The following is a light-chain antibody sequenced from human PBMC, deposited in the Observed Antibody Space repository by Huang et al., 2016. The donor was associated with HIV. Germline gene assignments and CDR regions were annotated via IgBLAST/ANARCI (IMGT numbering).Light chain of an antibody. CDR1: QDIANS. V-gene: IGKV1-17*03. CDR2: GTS. CDR3: LQHNTYPWM. Sequence: DIQMTQTPSAMSASVGDRVTITCRASQDIANSLAWFQQKPGKVPRPLIYGTSTLRSGVPSRFSDSGSGTEFTLTISSLQPEDFATYNCLQHNTYPWMFGQGTKVEVK. J-gene: IGKJ1*01.